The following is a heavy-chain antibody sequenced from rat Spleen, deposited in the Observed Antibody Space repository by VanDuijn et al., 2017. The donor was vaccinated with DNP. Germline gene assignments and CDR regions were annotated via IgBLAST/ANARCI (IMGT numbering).Heavy chain of an antibody. CDR2: ISHSDDGP. V-gene: IGHV5-25*01. CDR1: GFSFRNYY. D-gene: IGHD4-3*01. Sequence: EVQLVESGGGLVQPGRSLKLSCAASGFSFRNYYMAWVRQAPQRGLEWVAIISHSDDGPYYPDSVRGRFTISRDNANSRLYLQMNSLRSEDTATYYCARHNDFGGGRWDYWGQGVIVTVSS. J-gene: IGHJ2*01. CDR3: ARHNDFGGGRWDY.